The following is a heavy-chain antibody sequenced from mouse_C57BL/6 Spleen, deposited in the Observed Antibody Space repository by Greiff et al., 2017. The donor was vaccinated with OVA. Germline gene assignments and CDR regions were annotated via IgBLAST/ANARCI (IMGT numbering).Heavy chain of an antibody. CDR2: IRLKSDNYAT. CDR1: GFTFSNYW. V-gene: IGHV6-3*01. CDR3: TGDGSGYFDY. Sequence: EVKLMESGGGLVQPGGSMKLSCVASGFTFSNYWMNWVRQSPEKGLEWVAQIRLKSDNYATHYAESVKGRFTISRDDSKSSVYLQMNNLRAEDTGIYYCTGDGSGYFDYWGQGTTLTVSS. J-gene: IGHJ2*01. D-gene: IGHD1-1*01.